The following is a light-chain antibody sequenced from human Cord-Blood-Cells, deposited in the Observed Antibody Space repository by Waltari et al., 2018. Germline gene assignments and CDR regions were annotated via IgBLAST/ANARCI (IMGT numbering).Light chain of an antibody. CDR2: DAS. CDR1: QDISNY. V-gene: IGKV1-33*01. Sequence: DIQMTQSPSSLSASVGDRVTITCQASQDISNYLTWYQQKPGNAPKLLIYDASNLETGVPSRVSGSGSGTDFTFTISSLQPEDIATYYCQQYDNLPLTFGGGTKVEIK. J-gene: IGKJ4*01. CDR3: QQYDNLPLT.